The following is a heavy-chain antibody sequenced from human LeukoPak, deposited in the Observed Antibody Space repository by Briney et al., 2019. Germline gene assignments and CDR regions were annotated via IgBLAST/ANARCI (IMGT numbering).Heavy chain of an antibody. Sequence: ASVKVSCKASGGTFSSYAISWVRQAPGQGLEWMGWIGAYNGNTNYAQKLQGRVTMTTDTSTSTAYTELRSLRSDDTAVYYCAREEWNSYNWFDPWGQGTLVTVSS. CDR3: AREEWNSYNWFDP. CDR2: IGAYNGNT. J-gene: IGHJ5*02. CDR1: GGTFSSYA. D-gene: IGHD1-7*01. V-gene: IGHV1-18*01.